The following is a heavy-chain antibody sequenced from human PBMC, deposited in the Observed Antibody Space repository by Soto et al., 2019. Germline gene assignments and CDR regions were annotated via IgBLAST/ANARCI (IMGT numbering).Heavy chain of an antibody. J-gene: IGHJ6*02. Sequence: TGGSLRISCAASGFTFYNYAMNWVRQAPGEGLEWVGHISGSGGATKYADSVKGRFSISKDNSKNKLYLQMNSLRDEDTAVYYCARGGLDIVVVPAAMDYYGMDVWGQGTTVTVSS. CDR1: GFTFYNYA. V-gene: IGHV3-11*04. D-gene: IGHD2-2*03. CDR2: ISGSGGAT. CDR3: ARGGLDIVVVPAAMDYYGMDV.